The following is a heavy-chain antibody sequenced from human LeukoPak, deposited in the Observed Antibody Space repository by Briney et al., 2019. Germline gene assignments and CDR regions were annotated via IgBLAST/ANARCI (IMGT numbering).Heavy chain of an antibody. Sequence: PGGSLRLSCAASGFTFSGYSMNWVRQAPGKGLEWVGRIKSKSDGGTTDYAAPVKGRFSISRDDSKDTLYLQMNSLKTEDTAVYYCTTDPPVLRYFDWIFLPYRGGQGTLVTVSS. CDR1: GFTFSGYS. CDR3: TTDPPVLRYFDWIFLPYR. CDR2: IKSKSDGGTT. J-gene: IGHJ4*02. D-gene: IGHD3-9*01. V-gene: IGHV3-15*01.